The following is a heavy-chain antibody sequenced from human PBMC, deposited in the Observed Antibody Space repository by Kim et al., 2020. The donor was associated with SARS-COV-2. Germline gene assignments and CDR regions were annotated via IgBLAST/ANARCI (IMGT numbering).Heavy chain of an antibody. J-gene: IGHJ6*02. CDR3: ARPGDLNYYGMDV. Sequence: SVKVSCKASGGTFSSYAISWVRQAPGQGLEWMGRIIPILGIANYAQKFQGRVTITADKSTSTAYMELSSLRSEDTAVYYCARPGDLNYYGMDVWGQGTTVTVSS. CDR1: GGTFSSYA. D-gene: IGHD2-21*02. V-gene: IGHV1-69*04. CDR2: IIPILGIA.